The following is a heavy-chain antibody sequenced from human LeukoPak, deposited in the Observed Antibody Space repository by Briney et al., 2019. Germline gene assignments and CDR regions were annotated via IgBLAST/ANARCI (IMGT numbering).Heavy chain of an antibody. V-gene: IGHV3-7*01. CDR2: IKQDGSEK. CDR1: GFTFSSYW. Sequence: GGSLRLSCAASGFTFSSYWMNWVRQAPGKGLEWVANIKLEWVANIKQDGSEKYYVDSVKGRFTISRDNAKNSLFLQMNNLRVDDTAVYYCVRDYRGGWNDYWGQGTLVTVSS. D-gene: IGHD1-26*01. J-gene: IGHJ4*02. CDR3: VRDYRGGWNDY.